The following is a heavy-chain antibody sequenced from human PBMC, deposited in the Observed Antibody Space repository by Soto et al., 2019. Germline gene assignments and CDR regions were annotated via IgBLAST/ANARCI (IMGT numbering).Heavy chain of an antibody. Sequence: QAPGQRLEWMGWINAGNGNTKYSQKFQGRATITRDTSASTAYMELSSLRSEDTAVYYCARDIAFDIWGQGTMVTVSS. V-gene: IGHV1-3*01. CDR2: INAGNGNT. CDR3: ARDIAFDI. J-gene: IGHJ3*02.